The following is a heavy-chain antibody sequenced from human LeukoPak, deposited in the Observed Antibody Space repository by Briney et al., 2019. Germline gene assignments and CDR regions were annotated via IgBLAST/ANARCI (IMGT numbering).Heavy chain of an antibody. V-gene: IGHV4-39*01. Sequence: SETLSLTCTVSGGSISSSSYYWGWIRQAPGKGLEWIGSGFYGGSAHYNPSLKSRATISVDTSKNQFSLKLSSVTAADAAMYYCARQFATASADTRGCFDFWGQGTVVTVSS. CDR2: GFYGGSA. J-gene: IGHJ4*02. CDR3: ARQFATASADTRGCFDF. D-gene: IGHD6-19*01. CDR1: GGSISSSSYY.